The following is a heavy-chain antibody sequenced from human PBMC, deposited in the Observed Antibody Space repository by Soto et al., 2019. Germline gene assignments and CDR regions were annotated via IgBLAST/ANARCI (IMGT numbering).Heavy chain of an antibody. CDR3: ARGLDSSGYYYSG. J-gene: IGHJ4*02. V-gene: IGHV1-2*04. Sequence: ASVKVSCKTSGYTFTGYYMHWVRQAPGQGLEWMGWINPNSGGTNYAQKFQGWVTMTRDTSISTAYMELSSLRSEDTAVYYCARGLDSSGYYYSGWGQGTLVTVSS. D-gene: IGHD3-22*01. CDR2: INPNSGGT. CDR1: GYTFTGYY.